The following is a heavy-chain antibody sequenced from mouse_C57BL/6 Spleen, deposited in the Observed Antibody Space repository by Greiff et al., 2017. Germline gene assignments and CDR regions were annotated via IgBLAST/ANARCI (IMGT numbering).Heavy chain of an antibody. J-gene: IGHJ2*01. CDR3: ASYYYGSSYFDY. CDR1: GYTFTDYY. CDR2: INPNNGGT. Sequence: EVQLQQSGPELVKPGASVKISCKASGYTFTDYYMNWVKQSHGKSLEWIGDINPNNGGTSYNQKFKGKATLTVDKSSSTAYMELRSLTSEDSAVYYWASYYYGSSYFDYWGQGTTLTVSS. V-gene: IGHV1-26*01. D-gene: IGHD1-1*01.